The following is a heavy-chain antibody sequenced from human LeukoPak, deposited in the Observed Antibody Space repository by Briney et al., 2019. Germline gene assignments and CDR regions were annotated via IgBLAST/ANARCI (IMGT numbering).Heavy chain of an antibody. CDR3: AKEWDTAMVLDY. V-gene: IGHV3-33*06. CDR1: GFTFSSYG. J-gene: IGHJ4*02. D-gene: IGHD5-18*01. CDR2: IWYDGSNK. Sequence: PGGSLRLSCAASGFTFSSYGMHWVRQAPGKGLEWVAVIWYDGSNKYYADSVKGRFTISRDNYKNTLYLKMHSLRAEDTAVYYCAKEWDTAMVLDYWGQGTLVTVSS.